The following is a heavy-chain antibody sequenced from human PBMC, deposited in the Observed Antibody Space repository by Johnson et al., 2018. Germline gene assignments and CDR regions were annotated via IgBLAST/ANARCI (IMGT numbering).Heavy chain of an antibody. CDR2: INHSGST. D-gene: IGHD2-15*01. V-gene: IGHV4-34*01. Sequence: QVQLQQWGAGLLKPSETLSLTCAVYGGSFSGYYWSWIRRPPGKGLEWIGEINHSGSTNYNPSLKRRVTISVDTSKNQFSLKLSSVTAADTAVYYCASSPNCRGGSCYGYYYYYYMDAWGKGTTVTVSS. CDR1: GGSFSGYY. CDR3: ASSPNCRGGSCYGYYYYYYMDA. J-gene: IGHJ6*03.